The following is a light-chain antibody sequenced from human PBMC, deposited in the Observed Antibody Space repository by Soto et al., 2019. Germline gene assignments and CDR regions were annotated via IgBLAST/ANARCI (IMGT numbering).Light chain of an antibody. CDR1: QGIRSW. CDR2: AAS. V-gene: IGKV1-12*02. J-gene: IGKJ4*01. CDR3: PQANSFPSLT. Sequence: DIQMTQSPSSVSASVGDRVTITCRASQGIRSWLAWYQQKPGKAPKLLIYAASSLQSGIPSRFSGSGSGTDFTLTISSLQPEDFATYYCPQANSFPSLTFGGGTKVEIK.